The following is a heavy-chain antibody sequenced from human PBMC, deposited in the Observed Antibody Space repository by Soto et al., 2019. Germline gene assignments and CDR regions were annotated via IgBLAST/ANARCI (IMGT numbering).Heavy chain of an antibody. D-gene: IGHD5-12*01. J-gene: IGHJ6*02. CDR3: ATHPMATITYYSGMDV. Sequence: QVQLVQSGAEVKKPGSSVKVSCKASGGTFSSYAISWVRQAPGQGLEWMGGIIPIFGTANYAQKFQGRVTITADESTSTDYMELSSLRSEDTAVYYCATHPMATITYYSGMDVWGQGTTVTVSS. V-gene: IGHV1-69*12. CDR1: GGTFSSYA. CDR2: IIPIFGTA.